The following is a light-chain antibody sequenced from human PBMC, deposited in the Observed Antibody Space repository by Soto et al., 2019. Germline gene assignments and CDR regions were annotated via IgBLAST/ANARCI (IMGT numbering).Light chain of an antibody. CDR2: DVS. CDR3: SSYTTSNTRQIV. V-gene: IGLV2-14*03. CDR1: SSDVGGYNY. Sequence: QSALTQPASVSGSPGQPITISCTGTSSDVGGYNYVSWYQHHPGKAPKLIIYDVSNQPSGISNRFYGSKSGNTASLTIFWLQPEDEGDYYCSSYTTSNTRQIVFGTGTKVTVL. J-gene: IGLJ1*01.